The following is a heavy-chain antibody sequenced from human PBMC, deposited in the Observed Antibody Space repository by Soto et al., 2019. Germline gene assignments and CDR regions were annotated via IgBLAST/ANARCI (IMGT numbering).Heavy chain of an antibody. CDR1: GGSISSGGYS. Sequence: QLQLQESGSGLMKPSQTLSLTCAVSGGSISSGGYSWSWIRQPPXXGLXWIGYIYHSGSTYYNPSLKSRVTISVDRSKXQXSXKLSXXTXXXXXXXXXXXXXXXGXVITTFDPWGQGTLVTVSS. V-gene: IGHV4-30-2*01. D-gene: IGHD3-3*01. CDR2: IYHSGST. CDR3: XXXXXXGXVITTFDP. J-gene: IGHJ5*02.